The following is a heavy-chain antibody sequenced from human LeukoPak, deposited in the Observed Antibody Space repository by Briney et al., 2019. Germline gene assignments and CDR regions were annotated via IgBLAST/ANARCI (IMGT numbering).Heavy chain of an antibody. CDR2: IYYSGST. V-gene: IGHV4-59*01. CDR3: ARETGYSRGWYDY. J-gene: IGHJ4*02. D-gene: IGHD6-19*01. CDR1: GGSISSYY. Sequence: SETLSLTCTVSGGSISSYYWSWIRQPPGKGLEWIGYIYYSGSTNYNPSLKSRVTISVDTSKNPFSLKLSSVTAADTAVYYCARETGYSRGWYDYWGQGTLVTVSS.